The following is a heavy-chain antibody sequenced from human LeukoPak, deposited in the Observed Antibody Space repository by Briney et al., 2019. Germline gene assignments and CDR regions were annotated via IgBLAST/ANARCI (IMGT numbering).Heavy chain of an antibody. V-gene: IGHV4-39*02. CDR2: IYYSGST. CDR3: ARDPHSSAPIDY. CDR1: GGSISSSSYY. D-gene: IGHD3-22*01. Sequence: SETLSLTCTVSGGSISSSSYYWGWIRQPPGKGLEWIGSIYYSGSTYYNPSLKSRVTISVDTSKNQFSLKLTSVTAADTAVYYCARDPHSSAPIDYWGQGTLVTVSS. J-gene: IGHJ4*02.